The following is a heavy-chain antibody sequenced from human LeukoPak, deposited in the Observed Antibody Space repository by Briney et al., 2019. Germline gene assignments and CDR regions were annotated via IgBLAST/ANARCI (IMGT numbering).Heavy chain of an antibody. CDR1: GGSISSSSYY. Sequence: SETLSLTCTVSGGSISSSSYYWGWTRQPPGKGLEWIGSIYYSGSTYYNPSLKSRVTTSVDTSKNQFSLKLSSVTAADTAVYYCASQPTGIAAAEYFQHWGQGTLVTVSS. V-gene: IGHV4-39*07. J-gene: IGHJ1*01. CDR2: IYYSGST. CDR3: ASQPTGIAAAEYFQH. D-gene: IGHD6-13*01.